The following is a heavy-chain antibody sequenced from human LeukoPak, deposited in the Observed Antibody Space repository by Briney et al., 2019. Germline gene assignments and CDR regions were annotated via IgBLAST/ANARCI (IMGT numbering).Heavy chain of an antibody. CDR3: ARRHKVIRLYGGIDY. V-gene: IGHV4-59*01. Sequence: SETLSLTCTVSGGSISSYYWSWIRQPPGKGLEWIGYIYYSGSTNYNPSLKSRVTISVDTSKNQFSLKLSSVTAADTAVYYCARRHKVIRLYGGIDYWGQGTLVTVSS. J-gene: IGHJ4*02. D-gene: IGHD3-16*01. CDR1: GGSISSYY. CDR2: IYYSGST.